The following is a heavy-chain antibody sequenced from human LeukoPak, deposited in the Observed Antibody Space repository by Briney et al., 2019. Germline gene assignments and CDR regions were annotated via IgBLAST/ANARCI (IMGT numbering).Heavy chain of an antibody. CDR2: ISGSTGNK. CDR1: GLTFSSYA. D-gene: IGHD3-9*01. J-gene: IGHJ4*02. Sequence: GGSLSLSCAGSGLTFSSYAMSWLRQAPGKGLVCVSSISGSTGNKYYADSVRGSLTIYRDTSKNTMYLQMNKLRAEDTVVYYCAKERYSAVLSCSPANRVRSTHFGHWGQGTLVTVSS. CDR3: AKERYSAVLSCSPANRVRSTHFGH. V-gene: IGHV3-23*01.